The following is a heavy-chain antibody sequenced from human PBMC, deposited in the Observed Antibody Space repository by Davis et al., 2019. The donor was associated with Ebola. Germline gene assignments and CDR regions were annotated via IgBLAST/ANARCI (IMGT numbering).Heavy chain of an antibody. J-gene: IGHJ5*01. CDR3: ARDHSSSGWGYWSDS. D-gene: IGHD6-13*01. CDR1: GGSFSGYY. CDR2: INHSGST. V-gene: IGHV4-34*01. Sequence: PSETLSLTCAVYGGSFSGYYWSWIRQPPGKGLEWIGEINHSGSTNYNPSLKSRVTISVDKSKNQFSLKLSSVTAADTAVYYCARDHSSSGWGYWSDSWGQGTLVTVSS.